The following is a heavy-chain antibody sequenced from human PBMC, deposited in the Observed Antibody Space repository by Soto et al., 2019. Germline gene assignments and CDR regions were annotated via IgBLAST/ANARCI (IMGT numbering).Heavy chain of an antibody. D-gene: IGHD2-2*01. V-gene: IGHV1-69*01. Sequence: QVQLVQSGAEVKKPGSSVKVSCKASGNTFNNYAVTWVRQAPGQGLEWMGGIIPVRGTANYAQKFQGRVTSTADESTSTVFMQLSRLSSEDTALYYCASSYGTSWYVDYWGQGTLVTVSS. CDR1: GNTFNNYA. CDR2: IIPVRGTA. CDR3: ASSYGTSWYVDY. J-gene: IGHJ4*02.